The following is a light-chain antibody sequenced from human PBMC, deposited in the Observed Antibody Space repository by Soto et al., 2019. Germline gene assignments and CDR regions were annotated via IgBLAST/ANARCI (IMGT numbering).Light chain of an antibody. CDR2: DAS. CDR3: QQRSNWPPIT. Sequence: EIVLTQSPATLSLSPGERATLSCRASQSVSSYLSWYQQKPGQAPRRLIYDASTRAAGSPARFSGSGSWTDFSLTISSLEPEDFAGYYCQQRSNWPPITFGHGTKVDIK. V-gene: IGKV3-11*01. J-gene: IGKJ3*01. CDR1: QSVSSY.